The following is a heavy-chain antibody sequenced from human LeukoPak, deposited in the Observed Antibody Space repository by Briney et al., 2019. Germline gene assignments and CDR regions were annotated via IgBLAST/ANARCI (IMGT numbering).Heavy chain of an antibody. CDR3: ARDLYDRATDY. CDR2: INGDGRSI. J-gene: IGHJ4*02. V-gene: IGHV3-74*01. Sequence: GGSLRLSCVASGFTFSSYWMHWVRQAPGKGLVWVSRINGDGRSISYADSVKGRFTISRDNAKNTLYLQMNSLRDEDTAVYFCARDLYDRATDYWGQGTLVTVSS. D-gene: IGHD2-8*01. CDR1: GFTFSSYW.